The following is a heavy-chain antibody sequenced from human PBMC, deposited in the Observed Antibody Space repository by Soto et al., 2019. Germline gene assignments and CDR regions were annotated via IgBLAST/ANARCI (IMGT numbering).Heavy chain of an antibody. CDR3: ARYSSSWSKYVQH. J-gene: IGHJ1*01. D-gene: IGHD6-13*01. CDR1: GVSLSGYY. V-gene: IGHV4-34*01. Sequence: SETLSLTCTVYGVSLSGYYWSWIRQTPGKRLEWVGDINHGGSANYNPSLKSRVTFSLGPSKNQFSLKLSSVIAADTAVYYCARYSSSWSKYVQHWGRGTLVTVSS. CDR2: INHGGSA.